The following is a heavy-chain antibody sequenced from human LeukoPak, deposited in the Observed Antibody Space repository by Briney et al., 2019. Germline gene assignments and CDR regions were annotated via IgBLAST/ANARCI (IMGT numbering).Heavy chain of an antibody. Sequence: ASVKVSCKTSGYSENFYGITWVRQVAGQGLEWMGWISAQHGQTEYAPNSQDRVPMPADTYTNTAYMELRSLRSDDTAVYYCAGSLGYCTSNVCYLKYWGQGTLVTVSS. D-gene: IGHD2-8*01. J-gene: IGHJ4*02. CDR3: AGSLGYCTSNVCYLKY. CDR1: GYSENFYG. V-gene: IGHV1-18*01. CDR2: ISAQHGQT.